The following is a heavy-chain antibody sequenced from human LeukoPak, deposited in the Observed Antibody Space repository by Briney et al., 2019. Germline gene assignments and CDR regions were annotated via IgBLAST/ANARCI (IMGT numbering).Heavy chain of an antibody. J-gene: IGHJ4*02. V-gene: IGHV1-69*05. D-gene: IGHD3-22*01. CDR3: ASGYYDSSGTGTPYYFDY. CDR1: GGTFSSYA. Sequence: ASVKLSFKASGGTFSSYAISWVRQAPGQGLEWMGGIIPIFGTANYAQKFQGRVTSTTDESTSTAYMELSSLRSEDTAVYYCASGYYDSSGTGTPYYFDYWGQGTLVTVSS. CDR2: IIPIFGTA.